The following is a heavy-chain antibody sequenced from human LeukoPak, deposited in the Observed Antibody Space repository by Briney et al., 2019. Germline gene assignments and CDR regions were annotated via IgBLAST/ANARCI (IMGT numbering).Heavy chain of an antibody. D-gene: IGHD3-16*02. CDR1: GGSFSSSSYY. Sequence: SDILSLSCTFSGGSFSSSSYYWGWIRQPPGKGLEWIGTIYYSGSTYYNPSLKSRVTISVDTSKNQFSLKLSSVTAADTAVYYCARLRGMIKFEGVIVPIWYDRWGAGVLVTVSS. CDR3: ARLRGMIKFEGVIVPIWYDR. J-gene: IGHJ5*02. CDR2: IYYSGST. V-gene: IGHV4-39*01.